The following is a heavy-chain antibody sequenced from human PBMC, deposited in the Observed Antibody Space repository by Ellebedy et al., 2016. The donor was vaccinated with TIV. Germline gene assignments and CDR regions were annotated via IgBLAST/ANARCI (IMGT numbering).Heavy chain of an antibody. CDR3: AKDSRRSGWISDY. V-gene: IGHV3-23*01. Sequence: GESLKISCVVSGFTFSTYAMRWFRQAPGKGLEWVSALTTGGVTFYADSVKGRFTISRDSSKNTLYLQMNSLRVEDTAVYFCAKDSRRSGWISDYWGQGTLVTVSS. J-gene: IGHJ4*02. CDR2: LTTGGVT. CDR1: GFTFSTYA. D-gene: IGHD6-19*01.